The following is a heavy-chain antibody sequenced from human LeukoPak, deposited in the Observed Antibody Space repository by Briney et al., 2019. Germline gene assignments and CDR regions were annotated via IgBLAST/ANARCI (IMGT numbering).Heavy chain of an antibody. V-gene: IGHV3-23*01. CDR3: AKSGYTYGYGSYFDY. Sequence: GGSLRLSRAASGFTFSNYAMTWVRQAPGKGLQWVSGISGGGAGTTYADSVKGRFTISRDNSKNTLFLQMNSLRAEDTAVYYCAKSGYTYGYGSYFDYWGQGALVTVSS. J-gene: IGHJ4*02. CDR2: ISGGGAGT. D-gene: IGHD5-18*01. CDR1: GFTFSNYA.